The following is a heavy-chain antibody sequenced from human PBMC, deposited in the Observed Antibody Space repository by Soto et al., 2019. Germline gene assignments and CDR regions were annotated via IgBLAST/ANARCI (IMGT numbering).Heavy chain of an antibody. V-gene: IGHV3-23*01. CDR3: ATIRIGSRGEYEYNGSFGI. J-gene: IGHJ3*02. CDR1: GFTFSSYA. D-gene: IGHD2-8*01. Sequence: EVQLLESGGGLVQPGGSLRLSCAASGFTFSSYAMSWVRQAPGKGLEWVSAISGSGGSTYYADSVKGQFTISRDNSENKLYLQMTDRRAEDKAVNYGATIRIGSRGEYEYNGSFGIWGQGKMDIVSS. CDR2: ISGSGGST.